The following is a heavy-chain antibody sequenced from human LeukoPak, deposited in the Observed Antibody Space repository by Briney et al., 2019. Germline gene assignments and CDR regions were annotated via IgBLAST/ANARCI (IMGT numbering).Heavy chain of an antibody. CDR1: GGSFSGYY. J-gene: IGHJ4*01. CDR3: ARPSYYYGSGSYYKGRYYFDY. CDR2: INHSGRT. D-gene: IGHD3-10*01. Sequence: SETLSLTRAVYGGSFSGYYWSWIRQPPGKGLEWIGEINHSGRTNYNPSLKSRVTIPVDTSKNQFSLKLSSVTAADTAVYYCARPSYYYGSGSYYKGRYYFDYWGHGTLCTVSS. V-gene: IGHV4-34*01.